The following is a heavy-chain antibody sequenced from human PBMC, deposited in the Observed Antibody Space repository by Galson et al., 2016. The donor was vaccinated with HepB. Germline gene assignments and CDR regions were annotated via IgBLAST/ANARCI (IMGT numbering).Heavy chain of an antibody. CDR3: ARRAVAGSKGIFDY. V-gene: IGHV1-2*02. CDR2: INPDSGDT. J-gene: IGHJ4*02. D-gene: IGHD6-19*01. Sequence: SVKVSCKASGDSFTDYYIHWLRQAPGQGLEWMGWINPDSGDTNYAQKFQGRVTMTRDTSISTAYMELSSLRSDDTAIYCCARRAVAGSKGIFDYWGQGTLVTVSS. CDR1: GDSFTDYY.